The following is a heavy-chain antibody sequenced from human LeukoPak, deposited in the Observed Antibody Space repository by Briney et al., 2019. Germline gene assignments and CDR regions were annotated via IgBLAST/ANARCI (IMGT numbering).Heavy chain of an antibody. V-gene: IGHV4-34*01. J-gene: IGHJ3*02. CDR1: GGSISSYY. Sequence: SETLSLTCTVSGGSISSYYWTWIRQPPGKGLEWIGEINHRGSTHYNPSLKSRVTISVDTSKKQFSLKLSSVTAADTAVYYCATYSTGFDIWGQGTVVTVSS. CDR3: ATYSTGFDI. CDR2: INHRGST. D-gene: IGHD6-19*01.